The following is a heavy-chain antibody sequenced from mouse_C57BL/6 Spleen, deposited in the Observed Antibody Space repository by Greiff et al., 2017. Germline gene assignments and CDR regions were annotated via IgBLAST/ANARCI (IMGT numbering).Heavy chain of an antibody. CDR2: IDPSDSYT. Sequence: QVQLQQSGAELVMPGASVKLSCKASGYTFTSYWMHWVKQRPGQGLEWIGEIDPSDSYTNYNQKFKGKSTLTVDKSSSTAYLQRSSLTSEDSAVYCCARAGAYYYGSSYPFAYWGHGTLVTVSA. J-gene: IGHJ3*01. CDR3: ARAGAYYYGSSYPFAY. V-gene: IGHV1-69*01. D-gene: IGHD1-1*01. CDR1: GYTFTSYW.